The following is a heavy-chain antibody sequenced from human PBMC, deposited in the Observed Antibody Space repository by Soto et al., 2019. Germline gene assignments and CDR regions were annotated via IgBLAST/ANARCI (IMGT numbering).Heavy chain of an antibody. CDR3: ARELNTDSSAYYSFAY. CDR2: VGTNNANT. Sequence: QVQLVQCGPEVKMPGASVKVSCKTSGYSFTAYGLAWLRQAPGQRPEWLGWVGTNNANTNYAQKFQGRVTMTTDRSTTTTYMELRSLRSDDTAVYYCARELNTDSSAYYSFAYWGQGTLVTVSS. V-gene: IGHV1-18*01. J-gene: IGHJ4*02. CDR1: GYSFTAYG. D-gene: IGHD3-22*01.